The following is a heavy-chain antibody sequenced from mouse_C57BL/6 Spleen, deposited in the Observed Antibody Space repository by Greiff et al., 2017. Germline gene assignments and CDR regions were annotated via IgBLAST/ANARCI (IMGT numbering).Heavy chain of an antibody. CDR1: GYTFTSYW. CDR2: IYPGSGST. CDR3: ARNGAAQRFAY. V-gene: IGHV1-55*01. D-gene: IGHD6-1*01. J-gene: IGHJ3*01. Sequence: QAQLQQPGAELVKPGASVKMSCKASGYTFTSYWITWVKQRPGQGLEWIGDIYPGSGSTNYNEKFKSKATLTVDTSSSTAYMQLSSRTSEDSAVYYCARNGAAQRFAYWGQGTLVTVSA.